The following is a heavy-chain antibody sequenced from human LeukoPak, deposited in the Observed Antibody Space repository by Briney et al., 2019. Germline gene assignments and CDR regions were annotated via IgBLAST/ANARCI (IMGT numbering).Heavy chain of an antibody. D-gene: IGHD6-19*01. V-gene: IGHV1-2*04. CDR2: INPNSGGT. Sequence: ASVKVSCKASGYTFTGYYMHWVRQAPGQGLEWMGWINPNSGGTNYAQKFQGWVTMTTDTSTSTAYMELRSLRSDDTAVYYCARDLAVAGSLGYWGQGTLVTVSS. CDR1: GYTFTGYY. CDR3: ARDLAVAGSLGY. J-gene: IGHJ4*02.